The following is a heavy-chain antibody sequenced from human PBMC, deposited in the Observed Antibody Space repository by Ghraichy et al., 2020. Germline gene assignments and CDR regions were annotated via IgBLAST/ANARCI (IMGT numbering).Heavy chain of an antibody. Sequence: SQTLSLTCSVSGGSISSTTYYWGWIRQPPGKGLEWIGSIYHNGNTYHNPSLRRPVSISVDTSKNQFSLRLSYVTAADTAVYFCAGYDIFTGIVDYWGRGTRVTVSS. CDR3: AGYDIFTGIVDY. CDR2: IYHNGNT. D-gene: IGHD3-9*01. V-gene: IGHV4-39*01. J-gene: IGHJ4*02. CDR1: GGSISSTTYY.